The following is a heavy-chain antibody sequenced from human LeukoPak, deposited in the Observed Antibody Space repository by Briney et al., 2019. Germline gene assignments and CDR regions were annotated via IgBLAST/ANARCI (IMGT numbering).Heavy chain of an antibody. CDR2: ISYDGTNK. D-gene: IGHD3-16*02. CDR3: AKDPTPYDYVWGSYRLEDY. Sequence: PGGSLRLSCAASGLTFSSHWMHWVRQAPGKGLEWVAVISYDGTNKYYADSVKGRFTISRDNSKNTLYLQMNSLRAEDTAVYYCAKDPTPYDYVWGSYRLEDYWGQGTLVTVSS. CDR1: GLTFSSHW. J-gene: IGHJ4*02. V-gene: IGHV3-30*18.